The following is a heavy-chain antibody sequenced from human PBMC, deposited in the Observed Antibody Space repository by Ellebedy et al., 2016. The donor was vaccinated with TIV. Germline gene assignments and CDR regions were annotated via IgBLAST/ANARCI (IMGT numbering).Heavy chain of an antibody. CDR3: STLSDTGY. CDR1: GFTFSRHW. Sequence: GESLKISCAASGFTFSRHWMHWIRQAPGKGLVWLSRINGDGGFTSHADFVKGRFTISRDNAKNTLYLQMNSLKDEDTAMYYCSTLSDTGYWGHGTLVTVSS. V-gene: IGHV3-74*01. D-gene: IGHD2-21*02. J-gene: IGHJ4*01. CDR2: INGDGGFT.